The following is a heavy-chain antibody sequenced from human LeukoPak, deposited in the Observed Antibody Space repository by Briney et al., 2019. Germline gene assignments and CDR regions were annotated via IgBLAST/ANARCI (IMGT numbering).Heavy chain of an antibody. V-gene: IGHV1-58*02. CDR3: AAGYTGDFYVS. CDR2: IVVGSDST. Sequence: SVKVCCKTSGFSFSSSAMQWVRQARGQRLEWMGWIVVGSDSTNYAQKFQQRVTITRDSSTSTAYMELSSLTSADTAVYYCAAGYTGDFYVSWGQGTLVTVSS. D-gene: IGHD7-27*01. J-gene: IGHJ5*02. CDR1: GFSFSSSA.